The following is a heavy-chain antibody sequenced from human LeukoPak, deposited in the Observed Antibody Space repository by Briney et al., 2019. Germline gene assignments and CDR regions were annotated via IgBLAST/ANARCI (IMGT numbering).Heavy chain of an antibody. D-gene: IGHD3-22*01. Sequence: LPGGSLRLSCAASGFTVSSNYMSWVRQAPGKGLEWVSVIYSGGSTYYADSVKGRFTISRDNSKNTLYLQMNSLRAEDTAVYYCARGGRAVVITSTYFDYWGQGTLVTVSS. CDR1: GFTVSSNY. CDR3: ARGGRAVVITSTYFDY. CDR2: IYSGGST. J-gene: IGHJ4*02. V-gene: IGHV3-66*02.